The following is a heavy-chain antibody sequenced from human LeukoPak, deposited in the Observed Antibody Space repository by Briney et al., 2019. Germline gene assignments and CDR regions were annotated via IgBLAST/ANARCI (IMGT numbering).Heavy chain of an antibody. CDR2: IYHSGST. V-gene: IGHV4-4*02. CDR1: GVSISSSNW. J-gene: IGHJ6*04. CDR3: ARYVVATIGTYYYYGMDV. Sequence: SGTLSLTCAVSGVSISSSNWWRWVRQPPGKGLEWIGEIYHSGSTNYNPSLKSRVTISVDKSKNQFSLKLSSVTAADTAVYYCARYVVATIGTYYYYGMDVWGKGTTVTVSS. D-gene: IGHD5-12*01.